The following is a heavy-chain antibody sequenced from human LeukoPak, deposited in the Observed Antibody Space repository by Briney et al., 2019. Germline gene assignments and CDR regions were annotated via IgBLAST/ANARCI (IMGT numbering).Heavy chain of an antibody. Sequence: SETLSLTCSVSGGSIRSTTYYWGWIRQPPGKRLEWIASIDYSGNTYYSPSLMSRVTISVDTSKNQFSLNLRSVTAADTAVYYCARAPHFFDTTGFRYYFDYWGQGALVTVSS. CDR3: ARAPHFFDTTGFRYYFDY. J-gene: IGHJ4*02. CDR2: IDYSGNT. V-gene: IGHV4-39*07. D-gene: IGHD3-22*01. CDR1: GGSIRSTTYY.